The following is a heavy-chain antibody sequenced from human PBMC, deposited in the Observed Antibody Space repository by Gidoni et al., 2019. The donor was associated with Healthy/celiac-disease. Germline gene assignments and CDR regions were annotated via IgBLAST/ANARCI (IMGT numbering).Heavy chain of an antibody. CDR3: ARVGVTMIALGNQKEDAFDI. CDR1: GYSISSGYY. CDR2: IYHSGST. V-gene: IGHV4-38-2*01. D-gene: IGHD3-22*01. J-gene: IGHJ3*02. Sequence: QVQLQESGPGLVKPSETLSLTCAVSGYSISSGYYWGWIRQPPGKGLEWIGSIYHSGSTYYNPSLKSRVTISVDTSKNQFSLKLSSVTAADTAVYYCARVGVTMIALGNQKEDAFDIWGQGTMVTVSS.